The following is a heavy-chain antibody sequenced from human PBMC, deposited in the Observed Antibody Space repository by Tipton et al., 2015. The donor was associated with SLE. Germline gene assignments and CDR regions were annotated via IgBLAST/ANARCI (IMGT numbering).Heavy chain of an antibody. D-gene: IGHD6-13*01. CDR2: IYHSGST. J-gene: IGHJ5*02. CDR1: GGSISSGGYS. CDR3: ALAAGRGNWFDP. Sequence: LRLSCAVSGGSISSGGYSWSWIRQPPGKGLEWIGYIYHSGSTYYNPSLKSRVTISVDRSKNQFSLKLSSVTAADTAVYYCALAAGRGNWFDPWGQGALVTASS. V-gene: IGHV4-30-2*01.